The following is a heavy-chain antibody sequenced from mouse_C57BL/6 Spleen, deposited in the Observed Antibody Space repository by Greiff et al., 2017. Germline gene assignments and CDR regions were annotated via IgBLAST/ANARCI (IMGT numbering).Heavy chain of an antibody. D-gene: IGHD4-1*01. CDR3: ARGNWEYYYAMDY. CDR2: ISSGSSTI. CDR1: GFTFSDYG. V-gene: IGHV5-17*01. Sequence: DVMLVESGGGLVKPGGSLKLSCAASGFTFSDYGMHWVRQAPEKGLEWVAYISSGSSTIYYADTVKGRFTISRDNAKNTLFLQMTSLRSEDTAMYYCARGNWEYYYAMDYWGQGTSVTVSS. J-gene: IGHJ4*01.